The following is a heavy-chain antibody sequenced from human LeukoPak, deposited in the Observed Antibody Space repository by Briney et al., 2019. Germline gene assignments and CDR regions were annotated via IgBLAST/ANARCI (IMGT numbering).Heavy chain of an antibody. CDR2: ISYDGSNK. V-gene: IGHV3-30*03. D-gene: IGHD2/OR15-2a*01. CDR1: EFTFSSYG. Sequence: PGGSLRLSCAASEFTFSSYGMHWVRQAPGKGLQWVALISYDGSNKYYADSVRGRFTISRDNSKNTLYLQMDSLRAEDTAVYYCARNMGDYWGQGTLVTVSS. CDR3: ARNMGDY. J-gene: IGHJ4*02.